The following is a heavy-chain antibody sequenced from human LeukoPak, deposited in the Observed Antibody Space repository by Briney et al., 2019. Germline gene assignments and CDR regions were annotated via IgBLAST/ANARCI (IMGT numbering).Heavy chain of an antibody. CDR1: GFTFSNAW. D-gene: IGHD3-16*01. V-gene: IGHV3-15*01. CDR3: TTDGGRKSRPYHFDY. CDR2: IKSKIDGGTT. Sequence: GGSLRLSCAASGFTFSNAWMSWVRQAPGKGLEWVGRIKSKIDGGTTDYAAPVKGRFTISRDDSKNTLYLQMNSLRTEDTAVYYCTTDGGRKSRPYHFDYWGQGTLVTVSS. J-gene: IGHJ4*02.